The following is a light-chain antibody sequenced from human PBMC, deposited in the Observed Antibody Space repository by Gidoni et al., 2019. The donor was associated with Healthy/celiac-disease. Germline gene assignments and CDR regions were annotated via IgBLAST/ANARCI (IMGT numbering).Light chain of an antibody. CDR3: QSYDSSLSGFRV. CDR2: GNS. CDR1: SSNIGAGYD. Sequence: QSVLTQPPSVSGAPGQRVTISCTGSSSNIGAGYDVHWYQQLPGTAPKLLIYGNSNRPSGVPDRFSVSKSGTSASLAITGLQAEDEADYYCQSYDSSLSGFRVFGGGTKLTVL. V-gene: IGLV1-40*01. J-gene: IGLJ3*02.